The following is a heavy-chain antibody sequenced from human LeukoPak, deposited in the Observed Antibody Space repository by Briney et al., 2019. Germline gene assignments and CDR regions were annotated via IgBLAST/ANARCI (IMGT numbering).Heavy chain of an antibody. Sequence: SETLSLTCTVSGGSISSYCWSWIRQPPGKGLEWIGCICYSGSTNYNPSLKSRVTISVDTSKNQFSLKLSSVTAADTAVYYCAVPRDTLTGYYLQPLAYWGQGTLVTVSS. D-gene: IGHD3-9*01. J-gene: IGHJ4*02. CDR2: ICYSGST. CDR1: GGSISSYC. CDR3: AVPRDTLTGYYLQPLAY. V-gene: IGHV4-59*12.